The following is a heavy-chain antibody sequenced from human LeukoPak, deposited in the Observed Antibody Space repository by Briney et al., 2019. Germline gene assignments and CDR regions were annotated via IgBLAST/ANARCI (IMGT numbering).Heavy chain of an antibody. Sequence: GESLKISCKVSGYTLTNNWIGWVRQAPGQGLEWMGWINPNSGGTNYAQKFQGRVTMTRDTSISTAYMELSRLRSDDTAVYYYASKGLAAYWGQGTLVTVSS. D-gene: IGHD3-16*01. CDR3: ASKGLAAY. J-gene: IGHJ4*02. V-gene: IGHV1-2*02. CDR1: GYTLTNNW. CDR2: INPNSGGT.